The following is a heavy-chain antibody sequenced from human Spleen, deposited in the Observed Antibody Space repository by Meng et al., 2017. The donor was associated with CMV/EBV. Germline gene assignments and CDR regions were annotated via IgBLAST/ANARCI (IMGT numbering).Heavy chain of an antibody. V-gene: IGHV3-11*04. Sequence: GGSLRLSCVASGFIFSDSYMNWIRQDPGKGLEWISYISSSGRTIYYADSVKGRFAISRDNGKNSMHLQMNSLRAEDTATYYCARDTRTQGDFDFWGQGILVTVSS. CDR1: GFIFSDSY. CDR2: ISSSGRTI. D-gene: IGHD3-16*01. J-gene: IGHJ4*02. CDR3: ARDTRTQGDFDF.